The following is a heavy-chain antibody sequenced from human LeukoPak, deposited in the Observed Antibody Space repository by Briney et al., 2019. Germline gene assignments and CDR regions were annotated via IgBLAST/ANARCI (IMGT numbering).Heavy chain of an antibody. J-gene: IGHJ6*02. CDR2: ISGSGGSK. CDR3: AKLTSASGAYGVDV. D-gene: IGHD3-10*01. Sequence: PGGSLRLSCAASGFTFSSYAMNWVRQAPGKGLEWVSTISGSGGSKHYADSVEGRFTISRDNSKNTVYLQMNSLRAEDTAIYYCAKLTSASGAYGVDVWGQGTTVTVS. CDR1: GFTFSSYA. V-gene: IGHV3-23*01.